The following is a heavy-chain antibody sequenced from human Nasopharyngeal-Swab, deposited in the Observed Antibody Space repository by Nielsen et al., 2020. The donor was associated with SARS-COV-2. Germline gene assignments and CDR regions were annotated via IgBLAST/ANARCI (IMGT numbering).Heavy chain of an antibody. J-gene: IGHJ6*02. V-gene: IGHV3-23*01. CDR2: ISGSGDTT. CDR1: GFTFSSYA. Sequence: GGSLRLSCAASGFTFSSYAMSWVRQAPGKGLEWVSIISGSGDTTYYADSVNDRFTISRDNSKNTLYLQTNSLRVEDTALYYCAKAPYLRGLDVWGQGTTVTVSS. D-gene: IGHD2-21*01. CDR3: AKAPYLRGLDV.